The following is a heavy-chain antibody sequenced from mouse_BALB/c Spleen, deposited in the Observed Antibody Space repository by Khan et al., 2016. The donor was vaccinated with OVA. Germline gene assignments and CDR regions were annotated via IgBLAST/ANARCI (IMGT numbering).Heavy chain of an antibody. Sequence: QVQLKQSGAELARPGASVKMSCKASGYTFTSYTIHWIKQRPGQGLEWIGYINPSNGYTNYNQKFKDKATLTADKSSTTAYMQLSSLTSDDSAVYNCVRDGGYYRKDGWFAYWGQGTLVTVSA. CDR1: GYTFTSYT. V-gene: IGHV1-4*01. D-gene: IGHD2-14*01. J-gene: IGHJ3*01. CDR3: VRDGGYYRKDGWFAY. CDR2: INPSNGYT.